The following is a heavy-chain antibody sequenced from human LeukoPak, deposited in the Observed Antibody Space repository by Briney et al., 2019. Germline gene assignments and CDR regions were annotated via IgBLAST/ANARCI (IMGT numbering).Heavy chain of an antibody. D-gene: IGHD4-23*01. CDR2: IIPILGIA. CDR3: ASGGNSGGAYNWFDP. V-gene: IGHV1-69*04. CDR1: GGTFSSYA. Sequence: ASVKVSCKASGGTFSSYAISWVRQAPGQGLEWMGRIIPILGIANYAQKFQGRVTITADKSTSTAYMELSSLRSEDTAVYYYASGGNSGGAYNWFDPWGQGTLVTVSS. J-gene: IGHJ5*02.